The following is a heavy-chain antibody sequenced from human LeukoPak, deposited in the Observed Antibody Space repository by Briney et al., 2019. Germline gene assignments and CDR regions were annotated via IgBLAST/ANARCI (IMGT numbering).Heavy chain of an antibody. Sequence: PSETLSLTCTVSVDSISGYYWSWIRQPPGKGLEWIGYIYYSGSTNYNPSLKSRVTISVDTSKNQFSLKLSSVTAADTAVYYCARVLYYDFWSGPYYFDYWGQGTLVTVSS. J-gene: IGHJ4*02. CDR2: IYYSGST. CDR1: VDSISGYY. V-gene: IGHV4-59*01. D-gene: IGHD3-3*01. CDR3: ARVLYYDFWSGPYYFDY.